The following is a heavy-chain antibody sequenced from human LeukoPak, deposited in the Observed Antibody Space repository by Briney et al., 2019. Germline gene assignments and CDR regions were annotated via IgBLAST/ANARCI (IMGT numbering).Heavy chain of an antibody. J-gene: IGHJ4*02. Sequence: SETLSLTCTVSGGSISSSSYYWGWIRQPPGKGLEWIGSIYYSGSTYYNPSLKSRVTISVDTSKNQFSLKLSSVTAADTAVYYCARSSISSSGYYFFDYWGQGTLVTVSS. CDR1: GGSISSSSYY. D-gene: IGHD3-22*01. V-gene: IGHV4-39*01. CDR2: IYYSGST. CDR3: ARSSISSSGYYFFDY.